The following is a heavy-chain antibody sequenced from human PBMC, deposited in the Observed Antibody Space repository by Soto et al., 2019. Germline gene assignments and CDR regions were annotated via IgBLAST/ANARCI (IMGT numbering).Heavy chain of an antibody. CDR2: ISSSSSTI. V-gene: IGHV3-48*02. Sequence: PGGSLRLSCAASGFTFSSYSMNWVRQAPGKGLEWVSYISSSSSTIYYADSVKGRFTISRDNAKNSLYLQMNSLRDEDTAVYYCERVSSYDPPSRIDYWGPGTLVTVSS. CDR1: GFTFSSYS. CDR3: ERVSSYDPPSRIDY. J-gene: IGHJ4*02. D-gene: IGHD5-12*01.